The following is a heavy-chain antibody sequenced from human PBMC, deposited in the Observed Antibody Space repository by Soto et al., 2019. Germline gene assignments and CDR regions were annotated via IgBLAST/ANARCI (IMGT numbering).Heavy chain of an antibody. Sequence: GGSLRLSCAASGFTFSSYAMSWVRQAPGKGPEWVSAISGSGGSTYYADSVKGRFTISRDNSKNTLYLQMNSLRAEDTAVYYCAKVTSVVTAIYLDYWGQGTLVTVSS. CDR1: GFTFSSYA. V-gene: IGHV3-23*01. CDR2: ISGSGGST. D-gene: IGHD2-21*02. CDR3: AKVTSVVTAIYLDY. J-gene: IGHJ4*02.